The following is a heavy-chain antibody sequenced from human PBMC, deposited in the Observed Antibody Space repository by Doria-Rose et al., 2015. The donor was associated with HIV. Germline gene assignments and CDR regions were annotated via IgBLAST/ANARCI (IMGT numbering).Heavy chain of an antibody. J-gene: IGHJ4*02. Sequence: SCKTSGGTFGNYAIAWVRQAPGQGLEWMGRIIPILDIANYAQRFQGRVTITADTSTTTVYMELRSLRSDDTAVYYCARDSSGYYQPNYFDYWGQGTLVTVSS. V-gene: IGHV1-69*04. CDR2: IIPILDIA. CDR1: GGTFGNYA. D-gene: IGHD3-22*01. CDR3: ARDSSGYYQPNYFDY.